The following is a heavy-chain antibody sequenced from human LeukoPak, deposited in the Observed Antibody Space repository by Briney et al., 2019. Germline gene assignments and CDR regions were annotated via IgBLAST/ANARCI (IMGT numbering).Heavy chain of an antibody. CDR3: AKDRGRYYDSSGYYWGYYFDS. V-gene: IGHV3-23*01. J-gene: IGHJ4*02. CDR1: GFTFSTYA. D-gene: IGHD3-22*01. CDR2: ISGSGGST. Sequence: GGSLRLSCAASGFTFSTYAVNWVRQAPGKGLEWVSAISGSGGSTYYADSVRGRFTISRDNSKNTLYLQMSSLRAEDTAVYYCAKDRGRYYDSSGYYWGYYFDSWGQGILVTVST.